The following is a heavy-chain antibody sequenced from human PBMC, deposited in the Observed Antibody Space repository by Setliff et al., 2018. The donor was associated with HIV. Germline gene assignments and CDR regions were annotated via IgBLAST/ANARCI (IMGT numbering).Heavy chain of an antibody. CDR1: GGSISSGGYS. V-gene: IGHV4-30-2*01. J-gene: IGHJ4*02. CDR2: IYHSGST. CDR3: ARAGGDVEYYFDY. Sequence: PSETLSLTCAVSGGSISSGGYSWSWIRQPPGKGLEWIGYIYHSGSTYYNPSLKSRVTISVDTSKNQFSLKLSSVTAADTAVYYCARAGGDVEYYFDYWGQGTLVTVSS. D-gene: IGHD1-1*01.